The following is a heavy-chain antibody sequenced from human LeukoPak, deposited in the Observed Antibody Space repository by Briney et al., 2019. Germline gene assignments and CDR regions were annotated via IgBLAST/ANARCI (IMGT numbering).Heavy chain of an antibody. V-gene: IGHV4-59*01. CDR3: ASHISYAFDF. CDR1: GGSISTSF. CDR2: IYNSGST. D-gene: IGHD3-16*02. Sequence: SETLSLTCTVSGGSISTSFWNWIRQPPGKGLEWIGYIYNSGSTSYNPSLESRVTISVDTSKNQFSLKLSSVTAADTAVYYCASHISYAFDFWGEGTTVTVPS. J-gene: IGHJ3*01.